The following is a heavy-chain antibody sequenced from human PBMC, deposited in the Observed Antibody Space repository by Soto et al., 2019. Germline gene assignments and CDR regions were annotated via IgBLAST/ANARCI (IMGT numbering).Heavy chain of an antibody. V-gene: IGHV1-2*02. CDR2: INPNSGGT. D-gene: IGHD6-13*01. CDR3: ARDGPSGIAAAGPYYFDY. Sequence: ASVKVSCKASGYTFTGYYMHWVRQAPGQGLEWMGWINPNSGGTNYARKFQGRVTMTRDTSIGTAYMELSRLRSDDTAVYYCARDGPSGIAAAGPYYFDYWGQGPLVTVSS. CDR1: GYTFTGYY. J-gene: IGHJ4*02.